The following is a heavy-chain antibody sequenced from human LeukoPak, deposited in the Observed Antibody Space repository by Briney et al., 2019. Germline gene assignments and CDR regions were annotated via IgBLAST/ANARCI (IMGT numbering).Heavy chain of an antibody. V-gene: IGHV3-53*01. CDR1: GLTVSSNS. CDR3: ARRAGAYSHPYDY. CDR2: IYSGGST. J-gene: IGHJ4*02. D-gene: IGHD4/OR15-4a*01. Sequence: GGSLRLSCAASGLTVSSNSMSWVRQAPGKGLEWVSFIYSGGSTYYADSVKGRFTVSRDNSKNTLYLQMNSLRADDTAVYYCARRAGAYSHPYDYWGQGTLVTVSS.